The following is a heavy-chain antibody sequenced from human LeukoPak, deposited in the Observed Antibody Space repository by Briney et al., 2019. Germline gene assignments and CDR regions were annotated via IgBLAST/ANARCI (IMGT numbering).Heavy chain of an antibody. Sequence: GRSLRLSCAASGFTFSSYAMHWVRQAPGKGLEWVAVISYDGSNKYYADSVKGRFTISRDNSKNTLYLQMNSLRAEDTAVYYCARQVAAAGTGYFDYWGQGTLVTVSS. D-gene: IGHD6-13*01. CDR1: GFTFSSYA. CDR3: ARQVAAAGTGYFDY. J-gene: IGHJ4*02. CDR2: ISYDGSNK. V-gene: IGHV3-30-3*01.